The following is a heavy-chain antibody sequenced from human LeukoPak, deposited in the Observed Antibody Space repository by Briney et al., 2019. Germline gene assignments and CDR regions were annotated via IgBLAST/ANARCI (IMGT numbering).Heavy chain of an antibody. D-gene: IGHD6-19*01. CDR3: ARGSSGWYPNWFDP. CDR2: IKQDGSEK. CDR1: GVTFGSYC. Sequence: GGSLRLSCAASGVTFGSYCMTWVRQAPGKGLEWVANIKQDGSEKYYVDSVKGRFTSSRDNAKSSLYLQMNSLRAEDTAVYYCARGSSGWYPNWFDPWGQGTLVTVSS. J-gene: IGHJ5*02. V-gene: IGHV3-7*04.